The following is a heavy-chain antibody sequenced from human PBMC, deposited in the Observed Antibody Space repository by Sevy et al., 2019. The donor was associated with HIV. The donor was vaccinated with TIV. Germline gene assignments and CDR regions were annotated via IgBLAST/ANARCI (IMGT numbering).Heavy chain of an antibody. Sequence: ASVKVSCKASGYTFTSYDINWVRQATGQGLEWMGWMNPNSGNTGYAQKFQGRVTMTRNTSIRTAYMELSSLRSEDTAVYYCARNGRWYYGSGSYYNPSHDYYYGMDVWGQGTTVTVSS. CDR3: ARNGRWYYGSGSYYNPSHDYYYGMDV. J-gene: IGHJ6*02. D-gene: IGHD3-10*01. CDR2: MNPNSGNT. CDR1: GYTFTSYD. V-gene: IGHV1-8*01.